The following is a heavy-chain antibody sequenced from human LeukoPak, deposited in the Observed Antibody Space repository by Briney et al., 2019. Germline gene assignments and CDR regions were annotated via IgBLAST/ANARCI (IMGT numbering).Heavy chain of an antibody. J-gene: IGHJ3*02. D-gene: IGHD2-21*02. CDR1: GFTFSRYS. Sequence: GGSLRLSCAASGFTFSRYSMNWVRQAPGKGLEWVSSISSSSSYMYYADSVKGRFTISRDNAKNSLYLQMNSLRAEDTAVYYCAKSRHIVVVTAKGNTNDAFDIWGQGTMVTVSS. CDR3: AKSRHIVVVTAKGNTNDAFDI. V-gene: IGHV3-21*01. CDR2: ISSSSSYM.